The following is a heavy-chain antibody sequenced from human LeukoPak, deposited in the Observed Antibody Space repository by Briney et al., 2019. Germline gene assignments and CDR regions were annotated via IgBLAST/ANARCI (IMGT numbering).Heavy chain of an antibody. Sequence: PSETLSLTCTVSGGSISSYYWSWIRQPPGKGLEWIGYIYYSGSTNYNPSLKSRVTISVDTSKNQFSLKLSSVTAADTAVYYCARSLTYGYGHFDYWGQGTLVTVSS. V-gene: IGHV4-59*01. J-gene: IGHJ4*02. CDR1: GGSISSYY. CDR3: ARSLTYGYGHFDY. CDR2: IYYSGST. D-gene: IGHD5-18*01.